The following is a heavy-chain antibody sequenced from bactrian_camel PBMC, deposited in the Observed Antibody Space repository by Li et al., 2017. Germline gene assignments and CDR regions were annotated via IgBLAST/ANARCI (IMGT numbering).Heavy chain of an antibody. D-gene: IGHD5*01. V-gene: IGHV3S54*01. CDR2: VRTGYPYTS. Sequence: HVQLVESGGGSAETGGSLSLSCEASGALAGRHCMAWFRQVLGREREEVASVRTGYPYTSSYSDPVKDRFTIAQVNANNTLYLHMNNLKFEDTAMYFCAASLGKAYFIEPSSSVVSALILVIWGRGPRSPSP. J-gene: IGHJ4*01. CDR1: GALAGRHC.